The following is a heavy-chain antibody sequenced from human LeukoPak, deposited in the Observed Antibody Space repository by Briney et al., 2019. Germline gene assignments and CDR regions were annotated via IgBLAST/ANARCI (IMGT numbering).Heavy chain of an antibody. J-gene: IGHJ4*02. CDR2: INPNSGDT. Sequence: ASVKVSCKASGYTFTGYYMHWVRQAPGQGLEWMGWINPNSGDTNYAQKFQGWVTMTRDTSISTAYMELSRLRSDDTAVYYCARGCSGGSCYLIDYWGQGTLVTVSS. CDR1: GYTFTGYY. D-gene: IGHD2-15*01. V-gene: IGHV1-2*04. CDR3: ARGCSGGSCYLIDY.